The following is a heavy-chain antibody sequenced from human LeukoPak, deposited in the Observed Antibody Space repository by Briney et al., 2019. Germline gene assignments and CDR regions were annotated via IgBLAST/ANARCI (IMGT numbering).Heavy chain of an antibody. D-gene: IGHD5-12*01. CDR2: ISSSSSYI. Sequence: GGSLRLSCAASGFTFSSYSMNWVRQAPGKGLEWVSSISSSSSYIYYADSVKGRFTISRDNAKNSLYLQMNSLRAEDTAVYYCATEAWLRKPIDYWGQGTLVTVSS. CDR1: GFTFSSYS. V-gene: IGHV3-21*01. CDR3: ATEAWLRKPIDY. J-gene: IGHJ4*02.